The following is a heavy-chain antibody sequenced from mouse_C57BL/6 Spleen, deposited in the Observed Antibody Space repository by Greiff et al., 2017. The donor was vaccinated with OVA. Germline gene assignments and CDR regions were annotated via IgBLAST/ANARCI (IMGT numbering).Heavy chain of an antibody. CDR2: ISGGGGNT. V-gene: IGHV5-9*01. J-gene: IGHJ2*01. CDR1: GFTFSSYT. CDR3: ARRGGREGLRAYFDY. Sequence: EVMLVESGGGLVKPGGSLKLSCAASGFTFSSYTMSWVRQTPEKRLEWVATISGGGGNTYYPDSVKGRFTISRDNAKNTLYLQMSSLRSEDTALYYCARRGGREGLRAYFDYWGQGTTLTVSS. D-gene: IGHD2-4*01.